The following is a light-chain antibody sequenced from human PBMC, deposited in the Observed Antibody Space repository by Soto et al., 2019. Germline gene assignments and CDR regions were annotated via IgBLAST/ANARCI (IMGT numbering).Light chain of an antibody. CDR3: QQSYSSPPT. CDR2: AAS. V-gene: IGKV1-39*01. Sequence: DIQMTRSQSSLSASVEDRVIITCRASQSISNHLNWYQQKPGKAPKLLIFAASSLQSGVPSRFSGSRSGPDFTLTISSLQPEDFATYYCQQSYSSPPTFGQGTKV. J-gene: IGKJ1*01. CDR1: QSISNH.